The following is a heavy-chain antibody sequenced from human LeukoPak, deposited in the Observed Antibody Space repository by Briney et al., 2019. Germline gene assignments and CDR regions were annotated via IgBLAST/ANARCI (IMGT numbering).Heavy chain of an antibody. CDR3: ARRRWLAAYNCCDL. J-gene: IGHJ5*02. D-gene: IGHD4-23*01. Sequence: SVKLSCKASGGTFSGYAISWVGQAPAQGMEWMGRIIPIFGTATYAQKFPGRDTITTYESTSTAYLELSSLGSADTAASYCARRRWLAAYNCCDLGGQGTVVSVSS. CDR2: IIPIFGTA. CDR1: GGTFSGYA. V-gene: IGHV1-69*05.